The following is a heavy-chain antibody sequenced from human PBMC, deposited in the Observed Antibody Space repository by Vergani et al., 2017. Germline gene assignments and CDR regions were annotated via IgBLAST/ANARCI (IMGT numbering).Heavy chain of an antibody. V-gene: IGHV4-59*02. CDR1: GVSVTDYN. J-gene: IGHJ5*02. Sequence: QAQLQESGPGLVKPSETLSLTCHVFGVSVTDYNCNWIRQAPGKGLEWIGSLSTTGGATHASHNPSLKSRVSISVDTSKRQFSLRLTSVTAADSASYYCAGDTHSWQRADRWGQGLLVSVSS. CDR3: AGDTHSWQRADR. D-gene: IGHD6-13*01. CDR2: LSTTGGA.